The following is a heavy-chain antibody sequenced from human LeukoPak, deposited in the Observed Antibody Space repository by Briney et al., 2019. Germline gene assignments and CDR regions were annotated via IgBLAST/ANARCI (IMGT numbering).Heavy chain of an antibody. D-gene: IGHD7-27*01. J-gene: IGHJ4*02. CDR3: AKANKDELGIDY. CDR1: GFTFSSYA. V-gene: IGHV3-30-3*01. CDR2: ISYVGSNK. Sequence: GRSLRLSCAASGFTFSSYAMHWVRQAPGKGLEWGAVISYVGSNKYYADFVTGRFILSIDCSKNTLYLEMNSLRAEDTAVYYCAKANKDELGIDYWGQGTLVTVSS.